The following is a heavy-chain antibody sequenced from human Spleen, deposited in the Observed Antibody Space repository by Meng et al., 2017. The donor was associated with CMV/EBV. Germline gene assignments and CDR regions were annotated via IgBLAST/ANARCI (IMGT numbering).Heavy chain of an antibody. CDR3: AREGVGYCSSTSCPSDYYYYGMDV. D-gene: IGHD2-2*01. CDR1: GFTFSSYW. Sequence: GGSLRLSCAASGFTFSSYWMHWVRQAPGKGLVWVSRIISDETTTIYADSVRGRFTISRDNAKNTLYLQMNSLRAEDTAVYYCAREGVGYCSSTSCPSDYYYYGMDVWGQGTTVTVSS. V-gene: IGHV3-74*01. J-gene: IGHJ6*02. CDR2: IISDETTT.